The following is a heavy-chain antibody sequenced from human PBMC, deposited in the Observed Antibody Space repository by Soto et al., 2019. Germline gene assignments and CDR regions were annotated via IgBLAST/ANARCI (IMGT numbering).Heavy chain of an antibody. CDR2: ISGYNGNT. CDR3: AREGPARYYYYGMDV. V-gene: IGHV1-18*01. J-gene: IGHJ6*02. Sequence: QVQLVQSRGEVKKPGASVKVSCKTSGYSFTTYGISWVRQAPGQGLEWMGWISGYNGNTNYAQNPQGRVTMTTDTSTSTASMELRSLRSDDTAVYYCAREGPARYYYYGMDVWGQGSTVTVSS. CDR1: GYSFTTYG.